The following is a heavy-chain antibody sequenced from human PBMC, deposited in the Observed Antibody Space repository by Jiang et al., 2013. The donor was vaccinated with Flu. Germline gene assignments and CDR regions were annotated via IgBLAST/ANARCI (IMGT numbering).Heavy chain of an antibody. V-gene: IGHV4-59*12. D-gene: IGHD6-13*01. CDR3: ARAWYSTSWTPHWYFDL. CDR1: GGSIISYY. CDR2: IYYNGNT. Sequence: KPSETLSLTCTVSGGSIISYYWSWIRQPPGKGLEWIGYIYYNGNTDYNSSFKSRVTISVDTSKNYFSLKLSSVAAADTAMYYCARAWYSTSWTPHWYFDLWGRGTLVTVSS. J-gene: IGHJ2*01.